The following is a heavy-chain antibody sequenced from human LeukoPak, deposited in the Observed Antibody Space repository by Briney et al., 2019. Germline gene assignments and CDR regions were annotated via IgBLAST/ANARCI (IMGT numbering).Heavy chain of an antibody. V-gene: IGHV3-23*01. CDR3: AKDFTPDGIWDIDY. Sequence: GGSLRLSCVASGFTFSRYTMSWVRQAPGKGLEWVSGIYGGGSGSTFYAESVKGRFTISRDNSKNTLYLQMYSLRDEDTAIYYCAKDFTPDGIWDIDYWGRGTLITVSS. D-gene: IGHD1-14*01. CDR2: IYGGGSGST. CDR1: GFTFSRYT. J-gene: IGHJ4*02.